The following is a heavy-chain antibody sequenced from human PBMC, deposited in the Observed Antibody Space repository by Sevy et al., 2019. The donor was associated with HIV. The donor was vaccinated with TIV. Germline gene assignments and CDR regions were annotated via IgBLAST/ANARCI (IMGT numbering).Heavy chain of an antibody. V-gene: IGHV4-59*08. J-gene: IGHJ4*02. Sequence: SETLSLTCTVSTGSITSYWWTWIRQPPGKGLEWIANIHHNGNNNYDPSLKSRVTISVDTSKSQFSLRLSSVTAADTAMYYCAGETECGRDYSWGQGTRVTVSS. CDR3: AGETECGRDYS. D-gene: IGHD6-25*01. CDR1: TGSITSYW. CDR2: IHHNGNN.